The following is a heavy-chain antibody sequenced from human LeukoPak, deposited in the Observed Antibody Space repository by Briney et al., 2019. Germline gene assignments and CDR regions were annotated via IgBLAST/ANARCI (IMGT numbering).Heavy chain of an antibody. CDR3: ARDQRERLLNYFYMDV. CDR2: IYSSGST. V-gene: IGHV4-4*07. D-gene: IGHD1-1*01. Sequence: SETLSLTCTVSGGSITDHYWSWIRQPAGKGLEWIGRIYSSGSTNYNPSLKSRVTISVDTSRIQFSLKLTSVTAADTAVYYCARDQRERLLNYFYMDVWGKGTTVTVSS. J-gene: IGHJ6*03. CDR1: GGSITDHY.